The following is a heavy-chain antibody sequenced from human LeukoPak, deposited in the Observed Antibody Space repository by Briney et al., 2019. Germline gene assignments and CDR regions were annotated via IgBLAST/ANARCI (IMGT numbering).Heavy chain of an antibody. Sequence: ASVKVSCKASGYTFTNYDINWVRQAPGQGPEWMGWMNPKSGNTGYAQKFQGRVTMTRNTSISPAYMGLSSLRSDDTAVYYCARDQDIVVVVAALRQREMGGFDPWGQGTLVTVSS. CDR3: ARDQDIVVVVAALRQREMGGFDP. V-gene: IGHV1-8*01. CDR2: MNPKSGNT. D-gene: IGHD2-15*01. CDR1: GYTFTNYD. J-gene: IGHJ5*02.